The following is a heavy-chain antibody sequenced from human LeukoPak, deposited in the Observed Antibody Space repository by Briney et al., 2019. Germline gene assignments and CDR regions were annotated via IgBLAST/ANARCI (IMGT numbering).Heavy chain of an antibody. V-gene: IGHV1-46*01. Sequence: ASVKVSCNASGYTFTTFFMHWVRQAPGQGLEWMGIINPSGGSTSYAQKFQGRVTITADESTSTAYMELSSLRSEDTAVYYCARSVGDNYYYYYYMDVWGKGTTVTISS. J-gene: IGHJ6*03. CDR3: ARSVGDNYYYYYYMDV. D-gene: IGHD1-26*01. CDR2: INPSGGST. CDR1: GYTFTTFF.